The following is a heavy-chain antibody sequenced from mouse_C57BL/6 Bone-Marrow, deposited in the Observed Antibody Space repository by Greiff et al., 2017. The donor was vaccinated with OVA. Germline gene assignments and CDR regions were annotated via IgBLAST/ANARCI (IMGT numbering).Heavy chain of an antibody. V-gene: IGHV5-17*01. Sequence: EVKLMESGGGLVKPGGSLKLSCAASGFTFSDYGMHWVRQAPEKGLEWVAYISRGSSTIYYADTVKGRFTISRDNTKNTLFLQMTSLGSEDTAMYYCARLLFAYWGQGTLVTVSA. CDR3: ARLLFAY. D-gene: IGHD2-1*01. CDR1: GFTFSDYG. J-gene: IGHJ3*01. CDR2: ISRGSSTI.